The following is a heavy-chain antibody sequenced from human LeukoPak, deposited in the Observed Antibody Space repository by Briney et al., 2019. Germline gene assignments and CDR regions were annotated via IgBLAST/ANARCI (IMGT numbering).Heavy chain of an antibody. V-gene: IGHV1-46*01. Sequence: ASVKVSCKASGYTFTGYHVHWVRQAPGQGLEWMGINFFHDGSTSNTQKSQGRVTMTRDTSTSTVYMELSSLRSEDTAVYYCARDSGNYHYDMDVWGQGTTVIVSS. CDR2: NFFHDGST. D-gene: IGHD3-10*01. J-gene: IGHJ6*02. CDR1: GYTFTGYH. CDR3: ARDSGNYHYDMDV.